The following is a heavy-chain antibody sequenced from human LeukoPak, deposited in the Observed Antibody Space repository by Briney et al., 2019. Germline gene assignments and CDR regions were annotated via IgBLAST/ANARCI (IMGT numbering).Heavy chain of an antibody. Sequence: SETLSLTCTVSGDSVSSGNYYWSWIRQPPGKGLEWIGYIYYSGSTNYNPSLKSRVTISVDTSKKQFSLKLSSVTAADTAVYYCARRGYCSSTSCSFDYWGQGTLVTVSS. D-gene: IGHD2-2*01. CDR1: GDSVSSGNYY. CDR2: IYYSGST. V-gene: IGHV4-61*01. CDR3: ARRGYCSSTSCSFDY. J-gene: IGHJ4*02.